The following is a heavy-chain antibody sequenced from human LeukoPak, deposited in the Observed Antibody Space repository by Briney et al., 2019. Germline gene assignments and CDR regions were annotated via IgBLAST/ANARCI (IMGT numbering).Heavy chain of an antibody. J-gene: IGHJ4*02. V-gene: IGHV3-33*01. CDR1: GFTFSSYG. CDR2: IWYDGSNK. Sequence: GGSLRLSCAASGFTFSSYGMHWVRQAPGKGLEWVAVIWYDGSNKYYADSVKGRFTISRDNSKNTLYLQMNSLRAEDTAVYYCARGVSSSEGDFDYWGQGTLVTVSS. CDR3: ARGVSSSEGDFDY. D-gene: IGHD6-13*01.